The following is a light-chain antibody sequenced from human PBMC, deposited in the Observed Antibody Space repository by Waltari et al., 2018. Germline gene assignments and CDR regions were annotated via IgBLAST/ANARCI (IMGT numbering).Light chain of an antibody. CDR2: DVT. Sequence: QAGLTQPRSVSGSPGQSVAISCTGTSSDVGGYNYVSWYQQHPGKAPKLMINDVTERPSGVLVRFSGSKSGNTASLTVSGLQAEDEADYYCCSFAAGDAYVFGTGTKVSVL. CDR1: SSDVGGYNY. V-gene: IGLV2-11*01. CDR3: CSFAAGDAYV. J-gene: IGLJ1*01.